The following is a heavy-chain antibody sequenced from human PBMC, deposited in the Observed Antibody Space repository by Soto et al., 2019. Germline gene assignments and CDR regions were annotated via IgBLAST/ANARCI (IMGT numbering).Heavy chain of an antibody. V-gene: IGHV4-4*02. Sequence: ETLSLTCAVSGASIGSGGWWSWVRQPPGKGLEWIAEIFHDGNTNYSPSLKSRVTISVDKSQNQFSLNVYSVTAADTAVYYCARHEGWTGPDQWGQGTLVTVSS. D-gene: IGHD2-8*02. CDR1: GASIGSGGW. CDR3: ARHEGWTGPDQ. CDR2: IFHDGNT. J-gene: IGHJ5*02.